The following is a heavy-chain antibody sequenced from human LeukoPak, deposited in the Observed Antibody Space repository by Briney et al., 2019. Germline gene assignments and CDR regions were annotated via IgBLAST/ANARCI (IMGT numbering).Heavy chain of an antibody. V-gene: IGHV3-30-3*01. CDR1: GFTLSSYA. CDR2: ISYDGSNK. J-gene: IGHJ4*02. D-gene: IGHD4-17*01. Sequence: GGSLRLSCAASGFTLSSYAMHWVRQAPGKGLEWVAVISYDGSNKYYADSVKGRFTISRDNSKNTLYLQMNSLRAEDTAVYYCARETYYGANQGYFDYWGQGTLVTVSS. CDR3: ARETYYGANQGYFDY.